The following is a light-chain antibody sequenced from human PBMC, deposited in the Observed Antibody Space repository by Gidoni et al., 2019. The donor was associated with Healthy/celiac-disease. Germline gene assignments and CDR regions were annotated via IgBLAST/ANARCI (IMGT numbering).Light chain of an antibody. V-gene: IGKV4-1*01. CDR3: QQYYSTTWT. CDR2: WAS. J-gene: IGKJ1*01. CDR1: QSVLYNSNNKNY. Sequence: DIVMTQSPDSLAVSLGERATINCKYSQSVLYNSNNKNYLAWYQQKPGQPPKLLIYWASTRESVVPDRFSGSGSGTDFTLTISSLQAEDVAVYYCQQYYSTTWTFGQGTKVEIK.